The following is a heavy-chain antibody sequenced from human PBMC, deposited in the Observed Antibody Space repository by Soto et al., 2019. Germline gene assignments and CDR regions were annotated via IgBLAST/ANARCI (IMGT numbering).Heavy chain of an antibody. CDR3: ASGDLWFGESYGMDV. Sequence: SVKVSCKASGGTFSSYAISWVRQAPGQGLEWMGGIIPIFGTANYAQKFQGRVTITADKSTSTAYMELSSLRSEDTAVYYCASGDLWFGESYGMDVWGKGTTVTVSS. CDR1: GGTFSSYA. V-gene: IGHV1-69*06. CDR2: IIPIFGTA. D-gene: IGHD3-10*01. J-gene: IGHJ6*04.